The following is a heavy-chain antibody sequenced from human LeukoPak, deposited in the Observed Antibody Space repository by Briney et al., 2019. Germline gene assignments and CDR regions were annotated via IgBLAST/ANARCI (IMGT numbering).Heavy chain of an antibody. D-gene: IGHD1-1*01. Sequence: PGGSLRLSCAASGFTFDSYAMSWVRQAPGKGLEWVSGISAPGDNTYYADSVKGRLTISRDNSKNTLYLQMNSLRAEDTALYYCAKLERRHYGGNRFDFWGQGTLLTVSS. V-gene: IGHV3-23*01. CDR2: ISAPGDNT. CDR1: GFTFDSYA. J-gene: IGHJ4*02. CDR3: AKLERRHYGGNRFDF.